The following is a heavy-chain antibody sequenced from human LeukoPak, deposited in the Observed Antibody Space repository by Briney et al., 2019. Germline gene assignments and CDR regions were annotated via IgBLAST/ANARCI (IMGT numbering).Heavy chain of an antibody. J-gene: IGHJ4*02. CDR1: GGSISSGGYS. Sequence: SETLSLTCAVSGGSISSGGYSWSWIRQPPGKGLEWIAYIYDSGTTYHNPSLRSPVTISVDRSKNQFSLKLSSVTAADTAVYYCAGGHYYDSSGSFGAFFFDLWGQGTLVTVSS. D-gene: IGHD3-22*01. V-gene: IGHV4-30-2*01. CDR2: IYDSGTT. CDR3: AGGHYYDSSGSFGAFFFDL.